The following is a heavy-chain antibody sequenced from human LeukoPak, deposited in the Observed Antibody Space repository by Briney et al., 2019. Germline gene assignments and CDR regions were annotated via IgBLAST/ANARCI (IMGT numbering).Heavy chain of an antibody. Sequence: SVKVSCKASGGTFSSYTISWVRQAPGQGLEWMGRIIPILGIANYAQKFQGRVTITADKSTSTAYMELSSLRSEDTAVYYCARGVGYGYGEQVDYWGQGTLVTVSS. CDR2: IIPILGIA. D-gene: IGHD5-18*01. CDR3: ARGVGYGYGEQVDY. CDR1: GGTFSSYT. J-gene: IGHJ4*02. V-gene: IGHV1-69*02.